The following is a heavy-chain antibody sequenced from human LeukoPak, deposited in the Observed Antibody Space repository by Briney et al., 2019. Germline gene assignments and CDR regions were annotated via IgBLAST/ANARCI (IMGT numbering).Heavy chain of an antibody. J-gene: IGHJ4*02. CDR2: ISGTDGSR. Sequence: GGSLRLSCAASGFTFSSNDMSWVRQAPGKGLEWVSGISGTDGSRSYADSVKGRFTISRDNSKNTLFLQMSSLRAEDTAVYYCAKYGPQDSGSSHFDYWGQGALVTVSS. V-gene: IGHV3-23*01. CDR3: AKYGPQDSGSSHFDY. D-gene: IGHD1-26*01. CDR1: GFTFSSND.